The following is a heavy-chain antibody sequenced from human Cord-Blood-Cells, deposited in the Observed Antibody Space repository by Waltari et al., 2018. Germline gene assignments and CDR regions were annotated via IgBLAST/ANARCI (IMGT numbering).Heavy chain of an antibody. CDR2: INHSGST. D-gene: IGHD6-13*01. J-gene: IGHJ4*02. V-gene: IGHV4-34*01. CDR1: GGSFRGYC. CDR3: ARGPSSSFDY. Sequence: QVQLQQWGAGLLKPSETLSLTCAVYGGSFRGYCWSWIRQPPGKGLEWIGEINHSGSTNYNPSLKSRVTISVDTSKNQFSLKLSSVTAADTAVYYCARGPSSSFDYWGQGTLVTVSS.